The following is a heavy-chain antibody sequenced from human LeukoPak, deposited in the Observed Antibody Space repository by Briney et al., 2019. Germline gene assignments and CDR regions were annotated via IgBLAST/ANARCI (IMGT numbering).Heavy chain of an antibody. V-gene: IGHV1-24*01. J-gene: IGHJ2*01. Sequence: ASVKVSCKVSGYTLTELSMHWVRQAPGKGLEWMGGFDPEDGETIYAQKFQGRVTMTEDTSIDTAYMELSSLRSEDTAVYYCATSPRVGHIVVVTAAGFDLWGRGTLVTVSS. D-gene: IGHD2-21*02. CDR3: ATSPRVGHIVVVTAAGFDL. CDR1: GYTLTELS. CDR2: FDPEDGET.